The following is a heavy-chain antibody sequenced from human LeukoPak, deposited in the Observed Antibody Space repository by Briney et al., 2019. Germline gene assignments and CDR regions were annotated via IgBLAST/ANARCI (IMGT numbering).Heavy chain of an antibody. CDR3: ARSTYGSGTSDY. CDR2: IIPIFGTA. Sequence: SVKVSCKASGGTFSSYAISWVRQAPGQGLEWMGGIIPIFGTANYAQKFQGRVTITTDESTSTAYMELSSLRSEDTAVYYCARSTYGSGTSDYWGQGTLVTVSS. J-gene: IGHJ4*02. V-gene: IGHV1-69*05. CDR1: GGTFSSYA. D-gene: IGHD3-10*01.